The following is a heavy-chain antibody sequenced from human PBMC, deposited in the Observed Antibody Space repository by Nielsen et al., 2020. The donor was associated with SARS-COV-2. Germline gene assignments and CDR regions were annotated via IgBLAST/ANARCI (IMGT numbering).Heavy chain of an antibody. D-gene: IGHD5-18*01. J-gene: IGHJ4*02. Sequence: GGSLRLSCAASGFTFDDYAMHWVRQAPGKGLEWVSGISWNSGSIGYADSVKGRFTISRDNAKNSLYLQMNSLRAEDTALYYCAARGYSYGPFDYWGQGTLVTVSS. CDR2: ISWNSGSI. V-gene: IGHV3-9*01. CDR3: AARGYSYGPFDY. CDR1: GFTFDDYA.